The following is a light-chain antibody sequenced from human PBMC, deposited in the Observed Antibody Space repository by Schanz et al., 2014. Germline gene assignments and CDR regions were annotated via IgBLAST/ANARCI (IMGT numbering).Light chain of an antibody. J-gene: IGLJ3*02. V-gene: IGLV2-8*01. CDR3: SSYVGSNNWV. Sequence: QSVLTQPPSASGSPGQSVTISCTGTSSDIGGYNYVSWYQQHPGKAPKILIYEVSKRPSGVPDRFSGSKSGNTASLTVSGLQAEDEADYYCSSYVGSNNWVFGGGTKLT. CDR1: SSDIGGYNY. CDR2: EVS.